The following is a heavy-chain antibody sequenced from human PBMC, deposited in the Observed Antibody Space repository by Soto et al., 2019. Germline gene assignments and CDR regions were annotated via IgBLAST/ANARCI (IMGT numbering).Heavy chain of an antibody. V-gene: IGHV4-59*08. J-gene: IGHJ6*02. D-gene: IGHD3-10*01. CDR2: INYDGYS. CDR1: GGSITNYY. Sequence: QVQLQESGPGLVKPSETLSLTCTVSGGSITNYYCSWFRQPPGKGLEWIGYINYDGYSAYNLSLRVRVTLSMHASKTPFAPILESVPAAATAVYYCARPGFGPLHGLVDVWGPGTTVIVAS. CDR3: ARPGFGPLHGLVDV.